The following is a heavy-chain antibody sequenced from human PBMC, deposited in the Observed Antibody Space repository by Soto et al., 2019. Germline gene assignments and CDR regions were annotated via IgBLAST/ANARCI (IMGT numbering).Heavy chain of an antibody. Sequence: QVQLVESGVGLVKPGGSLRLSCAASGFTLSDYYMTWIRQAPGKGLEWVSDISISGTTIHYADSVRGRFTIYRDNAKNSLWLQMNTLRAEDTAVYYCALFRGDCYYNLWGQGTLVTVSS. CDR2: ISISGTTI. J-gene: IGHJ4*02. V-gene: IGHV3-11*01. D-gene: IGHD2-21*01. CDR1: GFTLSDYY. CDR3: ALFRGDCYYNL.